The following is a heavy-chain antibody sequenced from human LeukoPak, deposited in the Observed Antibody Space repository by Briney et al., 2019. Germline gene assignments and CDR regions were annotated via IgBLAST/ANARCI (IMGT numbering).Heavy chain of an antibody. CDR1: GHTFTHHG. V-gene: IGHV1-18*01. J-gene: IGHJ4*02. Sequence: PWASVKVSCKTFGHTFTHHGFSWVRRAPGQGLEWMGWISGYNGDTHYAQNFQGRVTLTSDTSTSTVNMELRSLRSDDTAVYYCARDPTNTSGRYAYFDYWGQGALVTVSS. D-gene: IGHD6-19*01. CDR3: ARDPTNTSGRYAYFDY. CDR2: ISGYNGDT.